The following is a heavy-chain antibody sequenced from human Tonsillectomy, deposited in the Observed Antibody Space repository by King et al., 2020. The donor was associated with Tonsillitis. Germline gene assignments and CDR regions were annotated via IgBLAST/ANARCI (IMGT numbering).Heavy chain of an antibody. D-gene: IGHD1-14*01. J-gene: IGHJ5*01. V-gene: IGHV3-15*01. CDR1: GFSFNNAW. Sequence: VQLVESGGGLVKPGESLTLSCAASGFSFNNAWMTWVRQAPGKGLEWVGRIYFESDGAPTDYGAPVKGRFTISRDDSKSTLYLQMNNLKAEDTAVYYCAAGLGRTNGDSWGQGTLVTVSS. CDR3: AAGLGRTNGDS. CDR2: IYFESDGAPT.